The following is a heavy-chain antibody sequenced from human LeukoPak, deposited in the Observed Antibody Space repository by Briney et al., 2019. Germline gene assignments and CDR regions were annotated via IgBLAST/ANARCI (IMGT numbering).Heavy chain of an antibody. D-gene: IGHD2-15*01. CDR3: ARGQGIGDY. Sequence: GGSLRLSCAASGFIFSSYNMNWVRQAPGKGLEWVSSISSSRYIYYADSVEGRFTISRDDAKNSLDLQMNSLRVEDTAVYYCARGQGIGDYWGQGALVTVSS. CDR1: GFIFSSYN. V-gene: IGHV3-21*06. CDR2: ISSSRYI. J-gene: IGHJ4*02.